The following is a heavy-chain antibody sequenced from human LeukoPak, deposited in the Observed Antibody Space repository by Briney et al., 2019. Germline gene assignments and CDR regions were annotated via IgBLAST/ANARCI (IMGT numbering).Heavy chain of an antibody. Sequence: GGSLRLSCEASGLTFSRDWMGWVRQAPGKGLEWVANIRQDGGETYYGDSVKGRFIISRDNAKNSLFLQMNRLRAEDTAVYYCARDRTVTTGYYYYMDVWGKGTTVTVSS. CDR1: GLTFSRDW. CDR2: IRQDGGET. V-gene: IGHV3-7*01. J-gene: IGHJ6*03. CDR3: ARDRTVTTGYYYYMDV. D-gene: IGHD4-11*01.